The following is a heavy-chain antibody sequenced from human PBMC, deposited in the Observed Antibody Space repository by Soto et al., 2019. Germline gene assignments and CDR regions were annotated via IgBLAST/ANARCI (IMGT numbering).Heavy chain of an antibody. D-gene: IGHD6-13*01. J-gene: IGHJ4*02. V-gene: IGHV3-23*01. CDR3: AKLSSPINDIAAAGPDY. CDR1: GFTFSSYA. CDR2: ISRSGGST. Sequence: EVQLLESGGGLVQPGGSLRLSCAASGFTFSSYAMSWVRQAPGKGLEWVSAISRSGGSTYYADSVKGRFTISRDNSKNTLYLQIHTLRAEDTAVYYCAKLSSPINDIAAAGPDYWGQGTLVTVSS.